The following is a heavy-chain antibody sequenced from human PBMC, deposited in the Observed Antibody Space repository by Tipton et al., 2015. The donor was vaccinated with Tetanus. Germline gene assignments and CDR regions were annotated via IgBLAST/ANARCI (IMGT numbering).Heavy chain of an antibody. J-gene: IGHJ3*02. CDR1: GGSVSNGSYY. CDR3: ARDRHPFRISGAFRGNDALDI. D-gene: IGHD1-26*01. V-gene: IGHV4-61*01. Sequence: GLVKPSETLSLTCTVSGGSVSNGSYYWNWIRQPPGKGLEWIGHIYYTGSTDYNPSLKSRVTISADTTKNLFSLKLRSVTAADAAVYYCARDRHPFRISGAFRGNDALDIWGPGALVTVSS. CDR2: IYYTGST.